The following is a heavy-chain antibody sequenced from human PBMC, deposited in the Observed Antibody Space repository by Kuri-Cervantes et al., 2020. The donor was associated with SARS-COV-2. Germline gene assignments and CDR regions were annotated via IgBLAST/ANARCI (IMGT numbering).Heavy chain of an antibody. CDR3: AGDRGPQAMFDP. Sequence: SVKVSCKASGYTFTGYYMHWVRQAPGQGLEWMGGIIPIFGTANYAQKFQGRVTITTDESTSTAYMELSSLRSEDTAVYYCAGDRGPQAMFDPWGQGTLVTVSS. V-gene: IGHV1-69*05. CDR2: IIPIFGTA. J-gene: IGHJ5*02. CDR1: GYTFTGYY.